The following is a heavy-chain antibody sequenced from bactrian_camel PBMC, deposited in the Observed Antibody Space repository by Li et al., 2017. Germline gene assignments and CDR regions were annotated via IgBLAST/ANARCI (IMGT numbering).Heavy chain of an antibody. D-gene: IGHD1*01. J-gene: IGHJ6*01. CDR3: AASRWVTWARELLESDFHF. Sequence: VQLVESGGGSVQAGGSLRLSCVVSGDHRMVAWFRQAPGTTREGVAGLGDDGSTSYAKFAEGRFTISKNSKNTFYLQMNQLKPEDTAMYYCAASRWVTWARELLESDFHFWGQGTQVTVS. V-gene: IGHV3S55*01. CDR2: LGDDGST. CDR1: GDHRM.